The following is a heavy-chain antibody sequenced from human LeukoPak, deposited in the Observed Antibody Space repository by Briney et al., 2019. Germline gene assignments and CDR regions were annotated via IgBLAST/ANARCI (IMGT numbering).Heavy chain of an antibody. V-gene: IGHV1-18*01. J-gene: IGHJ5*02. D-gene: IGHD3-10*01. CDR2: ISAYNGNT. Sequence: ASVKVSCKASGYTFTSYGISWVRQAPGQGLEGMGWISAYNGNTNYAQKLQGRVTMTTDTSTSTAYMELRSLRSDDTAVYYCARDSSDGDMVRGVISWFDPWGQGTLVTVSS. CDR1: GYTFTSYG. CDR3: ARDSSDGDMVRGVISWFDP.